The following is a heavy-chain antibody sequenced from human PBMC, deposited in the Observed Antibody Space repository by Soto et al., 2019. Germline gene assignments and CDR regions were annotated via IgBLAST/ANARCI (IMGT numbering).Heavy chain of an antibody. J-gene: IGHJ4*02. CDR3: AGDRVGGWGLGG. Sequence: QVQLQESGPGLVEPSETLSLTCAVSGGSISSHWWIWVRQPPGKGLEWIGEMHHSGSANYNPSLKRRLTISLAQSENLVSLKVTAVPAAAAAVYFCAGDRVGGWGLGGWGQGTLITVSS. CDR1: GGSISSHW. D-gene: IGHD3-10*01. V-gene: IGHV4-4*02. CDR2: MHHSGSA.